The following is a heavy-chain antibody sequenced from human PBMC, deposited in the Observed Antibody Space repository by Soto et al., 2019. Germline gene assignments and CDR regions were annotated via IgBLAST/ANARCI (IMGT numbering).Heavy chain of an antibody. V-gene: IGHV3-23*01. CDR2: ISDSGDNT. D-gene: IGHD1-1*01. CDR1: GFTFSTYS. J-gene: IGHJ1*01. Sequence: EVQLLESGGGLAQHGGSLRLSCAASGFTFSTYSMTWVRQAPGKGLEWVSDISDSGDNTYYADSVKGRFTISRDNSRNTLYLQMNSLRAEDTALYYCAKRERWPASGPYWGQGTLVTVSS. CDR3: AKRERWPASGPY.